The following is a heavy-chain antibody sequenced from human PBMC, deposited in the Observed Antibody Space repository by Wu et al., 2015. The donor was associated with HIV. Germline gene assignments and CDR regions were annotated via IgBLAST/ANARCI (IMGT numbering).Heavy chain of an antibody. CDR3: ARDRYDSGSYFLIFYYYGMDV. D-gene: IGHD3-10*01. J-gene: IGHJ6*02. CDR1: GYTFTGYY. Sequence: QVQLVQSGAEVKKPGASVKVSCKASGYTFTGYYLHWVRQAPGQGLEWMGWINTNSGGTNLAQKFQGRVTVTRDTSISTAYMELSRLRSDDTAVYYCARDRYDSGSYFLIFYYYGMDVWGQGTTVTVSS. V-gene: IGHV1-2*02. CDR2: INTNSGGT.